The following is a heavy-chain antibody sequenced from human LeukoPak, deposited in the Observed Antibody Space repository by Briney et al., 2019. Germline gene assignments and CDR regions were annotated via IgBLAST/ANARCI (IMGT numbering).Heavy chain of an antibody. CDR2: ISYDGSNK. CDR1: GFTFSSYG. V-gene: IGHV3-30*18. CDR3: AKDSGAVRWLQLGGFDY. D-gene: IGHD1-1*01. Sequence: GGSLRLSCAASGFTFSSYGMHWVRQAPGKGLEWVAVISYDGSNKYYADSVKGRFTISRDNSKNTLYLQMNSLRAEDTAVYYCAKDSGAVRWLQLGGFDYWGQGTLVTVSS. J-gene: IGHJ4*02.